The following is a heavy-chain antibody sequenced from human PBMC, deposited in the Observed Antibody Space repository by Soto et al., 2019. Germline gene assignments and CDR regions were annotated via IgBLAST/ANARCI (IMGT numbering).Heavy chain of an antibody. CDR1: GGSFSGYY. J-gene: IGHJ5*02. D-gene: IGHD3-3*01. CDR2: INHSGST. V-gene: IGHV4-34*01. Sequence: PSETLSLTCAVYGGSFSGYYWSWIRQPPGKGLEWIGEINHSGSTNYNPSLKSRVTISVDTSKNQFSLKLSSVTAADTAVYYCARVLRRNWFDPWGQGTLVTVSS. CDR3: ARVLRRNWFDP.